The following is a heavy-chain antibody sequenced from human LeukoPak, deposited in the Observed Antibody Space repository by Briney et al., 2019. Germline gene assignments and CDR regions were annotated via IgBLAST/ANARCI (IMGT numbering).Heavy chain of an antibody. Sequence: SETLSLTCTVSGGSITSYYWSWIRQPPGKGLEWIGYIYYSGSTNYNPSLKSRVTISVDTSRNQFSLHLSSVTAADTALYYCARATTTYCTGGICGNFDYWGQGTLVTVSS. CDR3: ARATTTYCTGGICGNFDY. V-gene: IGHV4-59*01. CDR1: GGSITSYY. CDR2: IYYSGST. D-gene: IGHD2-8*02. J-gene: IGHJ4*02.